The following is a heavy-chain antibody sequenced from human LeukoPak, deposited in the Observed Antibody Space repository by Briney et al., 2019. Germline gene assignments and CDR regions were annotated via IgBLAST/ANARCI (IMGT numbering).Heavy chain of an antibody. CDR3: AAYYYDFWSGYLDL. CDR2: IYYGGST. D-gene: IGHD3-3*01. CDR1: GGSISSYY. J-gene: IGHJ2*01. Sequence: SETLSLTCTVSGGSISSYYWSWIRQPPGKGLEWIGYIYYGGSTNYNPSLKSRVTISVDTSKNQFSLKLSSVTAADTAVYYCAAYYYDFWSGYLDLWGRGTLVTVSS. V-gene: IGHV4-59*01.